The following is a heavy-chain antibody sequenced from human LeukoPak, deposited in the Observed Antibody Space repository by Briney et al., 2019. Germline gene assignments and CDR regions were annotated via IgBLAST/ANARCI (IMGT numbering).Heavy chain of an antibody. CDR1: GGSISSYY. J-gene: IGHJ4*02. D-gene: IGHD1-7*01. V-gene: IGHV4-4*07. CDR3: ARGGELLNY. Sequence: ETLSLTCTVSGGSISSYYWSWIRQPAGKGLEWIGRIYTSGSTSYSPSLKSRVTISLDTSKNQFSLRLSSVTAADTAVYYCARGGELLNYLGQGTLVTVSS. CDR2: IYTSGST.